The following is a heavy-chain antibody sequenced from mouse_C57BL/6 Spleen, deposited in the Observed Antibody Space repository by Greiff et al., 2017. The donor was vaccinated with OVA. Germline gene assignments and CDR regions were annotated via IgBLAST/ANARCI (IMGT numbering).Heavy chain of an antibody. J-gene: IGHJ1*03. CDR1: GFSLTSYA. CDR3: ASSSYYGSSYGYFDG. CDR2: IWTGGGT. D-gene: IGHD1-1*01. V-gene: IGHV2-9-1*01. Sequence: VQRVESGPGLVAPSQSLSITCTVSGFSLTSYAISWVRQPPGKGLEWLGVIWTGGGTNYNSARKSRLSISKDNSKSQVFLKMNSLQTDDTARYYCASSSYYGSSYGYFDGWGTGTTVTVSS.